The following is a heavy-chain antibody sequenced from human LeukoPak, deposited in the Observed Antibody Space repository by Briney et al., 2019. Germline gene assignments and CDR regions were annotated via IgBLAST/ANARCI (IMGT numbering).Heavy chain of an antibody. CDR2: IYYSGST. V-gene: IGHV4-30-4*01. D-gene: IGHD2-15*01. Sequence: SETLSLTCTVSGGSISSGDYYWSWIRQPPGKGLEWIGYIYYSGSTYYNPSLKSRVTISVDTSKNQFSLKLSSVTAADTAVYYCANIGYCSGGSCYSFDYWGQGTLVTVSS. J-gene: IGHJ4*02. CDR1: GGSISSGDYY. CDR3: ANIGYCSGGSCYSFDY.